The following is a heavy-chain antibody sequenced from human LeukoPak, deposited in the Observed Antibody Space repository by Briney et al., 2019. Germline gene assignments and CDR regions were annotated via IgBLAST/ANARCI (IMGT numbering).Heavy chain of an antibody. D-gene: IGHD3/OR15-3a*01. CDR3: SRGAPVAIFRPGHEQYFEH. CDR1: GYTFDNYD. J-gene: IGHJ4*02. V-gene: IGHV1-8*02. CDR2: VNPDNGNA. Sequence: ASVKVSCKASGYTFDNYDINWVRQAPGQGLEWVGWVNPDNGNAGLGQKFRGRFTLTRNTSINTVYMEVNSLRSEDTAVYYCSRGAPVAIFRPGHEQYFEHWGQGTLLTVSS.